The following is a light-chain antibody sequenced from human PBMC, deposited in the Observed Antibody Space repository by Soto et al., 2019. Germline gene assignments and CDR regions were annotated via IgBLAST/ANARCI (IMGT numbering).Light chain of an antibody. J-gene: IGKJ5*01. CDR2: TAS. V-gene: IGKV1-8*01. CDR3: QQYYSYPLT. CDR1: QAISTY. Sequence: IQMTQSPSSFSASTGDRVTITCRASQAISTYLAWYQQKPGKAPELLIYTASTLQSGVPSRFSGSGSGTDFTFTISSLQSEDFAIYYCQQYYSYPLTFGQGTRLEIK.